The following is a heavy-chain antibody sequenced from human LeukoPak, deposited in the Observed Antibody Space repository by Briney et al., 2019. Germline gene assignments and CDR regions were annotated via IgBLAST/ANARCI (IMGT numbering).Heavy chain of an antibody. Sequence: SVKVSCKASGYTFTSYGISWVRQAPGQGLEWMGGIIPIFGTANYAQKFQGRVTITADESTSTAYMELSSLRSEDTAVYYCARDLRGEAYGMDVWGQGTTVTVSS. CDR3: ARDLRGEAYGMDV. D-gene: IGHD3-10*01. V-gene: IGHV1-69*13. CDR2: IIPIFGTA. CDR1: GYTFTSYG. J-gene: IGHJ6*02.